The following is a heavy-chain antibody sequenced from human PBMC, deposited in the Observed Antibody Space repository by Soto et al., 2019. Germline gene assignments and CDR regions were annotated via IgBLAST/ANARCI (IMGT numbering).Heavy chain of an antibody. CDR1: GLTFSSYA. D-gene: IGHD4-17*01. J-gene: IGHJ4*02. CDR2: ISGSGGST. Sequence: GSLRLPCAYSGLTFSSYAMTWVRQAQGKGLEWVSAISGSGGSTYYADSVEGRFTISRDNSKNTQNLQMNSLRAEDTAVYYCAKTHPVTTPLFDYWGQGSLVSDYS. V-gene: IGHV3-23*01. CDR3: AKTHPVTTPLFDY.